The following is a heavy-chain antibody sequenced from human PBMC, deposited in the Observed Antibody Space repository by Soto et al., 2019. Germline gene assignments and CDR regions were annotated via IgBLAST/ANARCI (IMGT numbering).Heavy chain of an antibody. Sequence: GGSLRLSCAASGFTFSNAWMNWVRQAPGKGLEWVGRIKSKTDGGTTDYAAPVKGRFTISRDDSKNTLYLQMNSLKTEDTAVYYCTYWFRSEPGTVDYYYGMDVWGQGTTVTVSS. D-gene: IGHD3-3*01. J-gene: IGHJ6*02. CDR2: IKSKTDGGTT. CDR3: TYWFRSEPGTVDYYYGMDV. CDR1: GFTFSNAW. V-gene: IGHV3-15*07.